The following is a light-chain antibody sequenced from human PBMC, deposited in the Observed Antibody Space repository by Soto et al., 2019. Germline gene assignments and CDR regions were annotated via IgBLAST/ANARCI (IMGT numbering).Light chain of an antibody. CDR2: GAS. J-gene: IGKJ4*01. Sequence: EIVMTQSPATLSVSPWERATLSCRASQSVSSNLAWYQQKPGQAPRLLLYGASTRATGIPARFSGSGSGTEFTLTISSLQSEDFAVYYCQQYNNWPPLTFGGGTKVDIK. CDR3: QQYNNWPPLT. CDR1: QSVSSN. V-gene: IGKV3-15*01.